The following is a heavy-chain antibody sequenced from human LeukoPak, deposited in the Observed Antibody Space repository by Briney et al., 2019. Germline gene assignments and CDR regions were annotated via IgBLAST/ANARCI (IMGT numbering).Heavy chain of an antibody. Sequence: GGSLRLSCAASGFTFSNYAMSWVRQAPGKGLEWVSGISAIGGTTYCSDSVKGRFTISRDNSKNTLYPQMNSLRAEDTAVYYCAKRWAAGLFDYWGQGTLVTVSS. CDR2: ISAIGGTT. J-gene: IGHJ4*02. V-gene: IGHV3-23*01. CDR3: AKRWAAGLFDY. D-gene: IGHD6-13*01. CDR1: GFTFSNYA.